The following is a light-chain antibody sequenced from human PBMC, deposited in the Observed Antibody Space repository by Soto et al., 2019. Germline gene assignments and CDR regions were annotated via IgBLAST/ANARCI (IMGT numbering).Light chain of an antibody. CDR1: QSVSSY. V-gene: IGKV3-11*01. CDR2: DAS. CDR3: QQRGNLPYT. Sequence: EIVLTQSPATLSLSPGERATLSCRASQSVSSYLAWYQHKPGQAPTLLIYDASNRATGIPARFSGSGSGTDFTLTISSREHEDFAVYFCQQRGNLPYTFGQGTNLEIK. J-gene: IGKJ2*01.